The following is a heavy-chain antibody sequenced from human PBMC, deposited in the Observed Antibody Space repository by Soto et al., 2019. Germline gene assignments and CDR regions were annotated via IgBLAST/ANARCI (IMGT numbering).Heavy chain of an antibody. D-gene: IGHD3-22*01. J-gene: IGHJ4*02. Sequence: VGSLRLSCAASGFMFNNYAMSWVRQAPGKGLEWVSTVSVSGGTTYYADSLKGRFTISRDNSKKTVYPQMNRLRADDTAIYYCAEGLYYYDSSGYRLFDYWGQGTLVTVSS. CDR2: VSVSGGTT. CDR3: AEGLYYYDSSGYRLFDY. V-gene: IGHV3-23*01. CDR1: GFMFNNYA.